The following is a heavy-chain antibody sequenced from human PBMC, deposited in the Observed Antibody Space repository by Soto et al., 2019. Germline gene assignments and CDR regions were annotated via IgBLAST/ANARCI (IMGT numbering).Heavy chain of an antibody. V-gene: IGHV3-30-3*01. CDR3: ARDCDYGALRRYYYYGMDV. CDR1: GFTFSSYA. D-gene: IGHD3-10*01. CDR2: ISNDGNNK. Sequence: QVQVVESGGGVVQPGRSLRLSCAASGFTFSSYAMHWVRQAPGKGLEWVALISNDGNNKYYADSVKGRYTISRDNSNNALYLQVNSLRPEDTAVYYCARDCDYGALRRYYYYGMDVWGQGTTVTVSS. J-gene: IGHJ6*02.